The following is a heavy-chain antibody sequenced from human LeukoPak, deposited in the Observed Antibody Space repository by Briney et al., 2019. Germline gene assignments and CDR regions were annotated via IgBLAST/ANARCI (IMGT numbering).Heavy chain of an antibody. CDR2: ISYDGSNK. CDR1: GFTFSSYA. V-gene: IGHV3-30-3*01. J-gene: IGHJ1*01. D-gene: IGHD6-13*01. CDR3: ARATVAAAISPIYYFQH. Sequence: GGSLRLSCAASGFTFSSYAMHWVRQAPGKGLERVAVISYDGSNKYYADSVKGRFTISRDNSKNTLYLQMNSLRAEDTAVYYCARATVAAAISPIYYFQHWGQGTLVTVSS.